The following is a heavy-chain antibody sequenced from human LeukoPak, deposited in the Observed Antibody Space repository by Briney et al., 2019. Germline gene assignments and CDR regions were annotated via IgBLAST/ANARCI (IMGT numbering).Heavy chain of an antibody. CDR1: GFTFSSHW. D-gene: IGHD3-22*01. Sequence: GGSLRLSCAASGFTFSSHWMSWVRQAPGKGLEWVSVIYSGGSTYYADSVKGRFTISRHNSKNTLYLQMNSLRAEDTAVYYCASWGPVITYYYYGMDVWGQGTTVTVSS. J-gene: IGHJ6*02. CDR2: IYSGGST. CDR3: ASWGPVITYYYYGMDV. V-gene: IGHV3-53*04.